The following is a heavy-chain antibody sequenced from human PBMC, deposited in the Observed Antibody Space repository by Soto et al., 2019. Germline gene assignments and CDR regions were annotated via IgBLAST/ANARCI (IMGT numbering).Heavy chain of an antibody. J-gene: IGHJ3*02. CDR2: ISSSSSTI. V-gene: IGHV3-48*02. CDR1: GFTFSSYS. CDR3: ARDLGRDGYNWPRGAFDI. Sequence: PGGSLRLSCAASGFTFSSYSMNWVRQAPGKGLEWVSYISSSSSTIYYADSVKGRFTISRDNAKNSLYLQMNSLRDEDTAVYYCARDLGRDGYNWPRGAFDIWGQGTMVTVSS. D-gene: IGHD5-12*01.